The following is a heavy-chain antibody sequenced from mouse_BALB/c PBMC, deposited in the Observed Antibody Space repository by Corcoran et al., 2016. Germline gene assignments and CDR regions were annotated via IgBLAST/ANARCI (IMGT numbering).Heavy chain of an antibody. J-gene: IGHJ2*01. CDR3: ARSREGNYVVY. CDR2: IDPANGNT. Sequence: EVQLQQSGAELVKPGAPVKLSCTASGFNIKDTYIHWMKQRPEQGLEWIGRIDPANGNTKYDPKFQGKATMTADTSSNTAYLQLSSLTSEATAVYYCARSREGNYVVYWGQGTTLTVSS. V-gene: IGHV14-3*02. CDR1: GFNIKDTY.